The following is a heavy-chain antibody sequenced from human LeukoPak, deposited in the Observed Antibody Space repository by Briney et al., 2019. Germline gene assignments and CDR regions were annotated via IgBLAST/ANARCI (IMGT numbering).Heavy chain of an antibody. CDR2: IKHDGSET. V-gene: IGHV3-7*02. Sequence: PGGSLRLSCATSGFTFSSIWMSWVRQAPGKGLEWVANIKHDGSETNYVDSVKGRFTISRDNAKNSLYLQMNSLRDEDTAVYYCARAHLGGDYWGQGTLVTVSS. D-gene: IGHD4-23*01. CDR1: GFTFSSIW. CDR3: ARAHLGGDY. J-gene: IGHJ4*02.